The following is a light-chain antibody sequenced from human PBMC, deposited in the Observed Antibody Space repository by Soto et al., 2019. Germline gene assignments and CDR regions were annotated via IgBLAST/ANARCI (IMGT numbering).Light chain of an antibody. J-gene: IGLJ3*02. CDR1: SGSVSTSYY. Sequence: QTVVTQEPSFSVSPGRTVTLTCGLSSGSVSTSYYPSWYQQTPGQAPRTLIYNTNTRSSGVPDRFSGSILGNKAALTITGVQADDESDYYCVLYMGSGTSVFGGGTKVTVL. CDR2: NTN. V-gene: IGLV8-61*01. CDR3: VLYMGSGTSV.